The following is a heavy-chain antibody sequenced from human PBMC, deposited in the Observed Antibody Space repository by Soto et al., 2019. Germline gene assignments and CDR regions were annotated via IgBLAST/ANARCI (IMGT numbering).Heavy chain of an antibody. Sequence: QVQLQESGPGLVKPSGTLSLTCAVSGGSISSSNWWSWVRQPPGKVLEWIGEVYHSGSTTYNPSLKRRVTLSVDKSKNQFSLKLSSVPAADTAVYYCAKFSSSGYSFDSWGQGSLVTVSS. D-gene: IGHD6-6*01. CDR3: AKFSSSGYSFDS. CDR2: VYHSGST. V-gene: IGHV4-4*02. J-gene: IGHJ4*02. CDR1: GGSISSSNW.